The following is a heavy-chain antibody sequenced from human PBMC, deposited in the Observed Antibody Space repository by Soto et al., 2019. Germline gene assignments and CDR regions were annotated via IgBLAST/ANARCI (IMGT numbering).Heavy chain of an antibody. V-gene: IGHV3-21*01. D-gene: IGHD5-12*01. J-gene: IGHJ6*02. CDR2: MGTRTGDL. CDR3: ARPWLNYYDHGMDV. CDR1: RFTFTSYA. Sequence: GGSLRLSCAASRFTFTSYAMTWGREGPGKGLEWVSSMGTRTGDLLYADSLKSRVTISVDTSKNRFSLKLSSVTAADTTVYYFARPWLNYYDHGMDVWRQGTTVTASS.